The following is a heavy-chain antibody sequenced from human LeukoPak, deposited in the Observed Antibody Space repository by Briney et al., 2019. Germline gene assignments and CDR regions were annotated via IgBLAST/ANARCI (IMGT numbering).Heavy chain of an antibody. D-gene: IGHD1-14*01. CDR2: ISYDGSNK. J-gene: IGHJ4*02. V-gene: IGHV3-30-3*01. Sequence: GGSLRLSCAASGFTFSSYAMHWVRQAPGKGLEWVAVISYDGSNKYYADSVKGRFTISRDNAKNSLYLQMNSLRAEDTAVYYCARDSRRGISGLNFFDYWGQGTLVTVSS. CDR1: GFTFSSYA. CDR3: ARDSRRGISGLNFFDY.